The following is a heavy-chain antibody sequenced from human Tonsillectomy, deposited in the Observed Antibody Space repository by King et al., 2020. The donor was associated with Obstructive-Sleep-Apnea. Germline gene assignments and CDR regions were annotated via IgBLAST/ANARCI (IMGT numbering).Heavy chain of an antibody. Sequence: VQLVQSGAEVKKPGASVKVSCKASGYTFTGYYIHWVRQAPGQGLEWMGWINPDNGGTNYAQKFQGWVTMTGDPSISTAYMDLSRLKSDDTAVYYCARERDGFHSLYYWGEGTLVTVSS. J-gene: IGHJ4*02. D-gene: IGHD5-24*01. CDR1: GYTFTGYY. V-gene: IGHV1-2*04. CDR3: ARERDGFHSLYY. CDR2: INPDNGGT.